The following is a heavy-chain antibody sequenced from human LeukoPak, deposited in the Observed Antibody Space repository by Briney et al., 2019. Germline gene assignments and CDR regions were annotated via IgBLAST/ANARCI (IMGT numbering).Heavy chain of an antibody. J-gene: IGHJ4*02. D-gene: IGHD3-22*01. V-gene: IGHV3-74*01. CDR2: TNSDGSST. Sequence: GGSLRLSCAASGFTFSSYWLHWVRQAPGKGLVWVSRTNSDGSSTSYADSVKGRFTISRDNANNTVYLQMNSLRAEDTAVYYCARKYYDKYDFWGQGSVVSV. CDR3: ARKYYDKYDF. CDR1: GFTFSSYW.